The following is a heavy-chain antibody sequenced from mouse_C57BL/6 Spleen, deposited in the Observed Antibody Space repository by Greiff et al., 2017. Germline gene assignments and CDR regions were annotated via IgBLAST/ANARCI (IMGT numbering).Heavy chain of an antibody. CDR1: GYSFTDYN. J-gene: IGHJ3*01. V-gene: IGHV1-39*01. CDR3: ARSPYGSSPAGFGD. D-gene: IGHD1-1*01. Sequence: VQLQQSGPELVKPGASVKISCKASGYSFTDYNMTWVKQSPGKSLEWIGEINPNGGTTSYNQKFKGKATLTVDQSSSTAYMQLNSLTSEDSAVYYCARSPYGSSPAGFGDWGQGALVTVSA. CDR2: INPNGGTT.